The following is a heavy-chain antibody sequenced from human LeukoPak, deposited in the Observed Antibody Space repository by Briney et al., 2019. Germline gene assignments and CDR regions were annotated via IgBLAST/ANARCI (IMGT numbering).Heavy chain of an antibody. J-gene: IGHJ4*02. CDR2: VYTTGNT. D-gene: IGHD6-19*01. CDR3: ARGGYSTGWSFFDY. Sequence: SETLSLTCTVSGGSMRSYYWSWIRQPAGKGLEWIGRVYTTGNTNCNPSLQSRVTMSVDTSKNQFSLKLYSVTAADTAVYYCARGGYSTGWSFFDYWGQGPLVTVSS. V-gene: IGHV4-4*07. CDR1: GGSMRSYY.